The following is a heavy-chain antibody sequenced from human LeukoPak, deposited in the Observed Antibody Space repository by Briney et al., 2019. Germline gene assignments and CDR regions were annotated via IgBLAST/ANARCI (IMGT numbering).Heavy chain of an antibody. CDR1: GFTFSSYA. CDR2: ISGSGGST. CDR3: AKSLAVAEDYFDY. V-gene: IGHV3-23*01. J-gene: IGHJ4*02. Sequence: GGSLRLSCAASGFTFSSYAMSWVRQAPGKGLEWVSAISGSGGSTYHADSVKGRFTISRDNSKNTLYLQMNSLRAEDTAVYYCAKSLAVAEDYFDYWGQGTLVTVSS. D-gene: IGHD6-19*01.